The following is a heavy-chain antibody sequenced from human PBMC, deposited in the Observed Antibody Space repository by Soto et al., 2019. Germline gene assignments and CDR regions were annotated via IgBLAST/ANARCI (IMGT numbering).Heavy chain of an antibody. CDR1: GYTFIGFY. J-gene: IGHJ6*02. Sequence: QVQLVQSGAEVKKPGASVNVSCKASGYTFIGFYMHWVRQAPGQGLEWMAFINPNTGVTNYAQKFQGRVTMTRDTSISTAYMEVSRLRSDDTAVYYCARGPRYGMDVWGQGTTVIVS. CDR2: INPNTGVT. CDR3: ARGPRYGMDV. V-gene: IGHV1-2*02.